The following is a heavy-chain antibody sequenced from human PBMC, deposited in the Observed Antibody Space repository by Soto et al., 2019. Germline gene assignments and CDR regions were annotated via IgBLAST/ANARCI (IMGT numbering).Heavy chain of an antibody. D-gene: IGHD3-22*01. CDR3: SREPRLMDV. V-gene: IGHV3-11*01. J-gene: IGHJ6*02. Sequence: QVPLVESGGGLVQPGGSLRVSCAASGFTFSDHYMTWIRQAPGKGLESVAYISGSGNSVNYAVSVKGRFTISRDNAKNSLYLQMNSLRADDTAVYYCSREPRLMDVWGQGTTVTVSS. CDR2: ISGSGNSV. CDR1: GFTFSDHY.